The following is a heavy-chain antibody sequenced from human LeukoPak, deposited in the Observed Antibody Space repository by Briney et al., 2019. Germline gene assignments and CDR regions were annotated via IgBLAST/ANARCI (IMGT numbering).Heavy chain of an antibody. Sequence: ASVKVSCKASGGTFSSYAISWVRQAPGQGLEWMGGIIPIFGTSNYAQKFQGRVTITTQETTSTAYLELSRLRSEDTAVYYCASPYCSGGSCPTPKNWFEPWGQGTLVTVSS. V-gene: IGHV1-69*05. CDR2: IIPIFGTS. J-gene: IGHJ5*02. CDR1: GGTFSSYA. CDR3: ASPYCSGGSCPTPKNWFEP. D-gene: IGHD2-15*01.